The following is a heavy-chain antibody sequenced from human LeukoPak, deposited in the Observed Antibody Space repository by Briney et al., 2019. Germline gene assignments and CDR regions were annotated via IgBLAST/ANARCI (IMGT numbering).Heavy chain of an antibody. CDR3: ARQLPTATADTRGYVEY. V-gene: IGHV4-39*01. J-gene: IGHJ4*01. Sequence: SETLSLTCTVSGGSISNADYYWGWIRQAPGKGLEWIGSIFYGERNHYNPSLKSRATMSVDTSKNQFSLKLTSVTAADAAMYYCARQLPTATADTRGYVEYWGQGAVVTVSS. CDR1: GGSISNADYY. D-gene: IGHD2-2*01. CDR2: IFYGERN.